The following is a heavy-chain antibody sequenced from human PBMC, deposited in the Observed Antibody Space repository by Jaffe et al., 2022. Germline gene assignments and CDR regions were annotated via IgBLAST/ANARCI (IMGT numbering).Heavy chain of an antibody. CDR2: IYHSGST. Sequence: QVQLQESGPGLVKPSETLSLTCAVSGYSISSGYYWGWIRQPPGKGLEWIGSIYHSGSTYYNPSLKSRVTISVDTSKNQFSLKLSSVTAADTAVYYCARHPQYYGDYNDYFDYWGQGTLVTVSS. CDR3: ARHPQYYGDYNDYFDY. V-gene: IGHV4-38-2*01. J-gene: IGHJ4*02. CDR1: GYSISSGYY. D-gene: IGHD4-17*01.